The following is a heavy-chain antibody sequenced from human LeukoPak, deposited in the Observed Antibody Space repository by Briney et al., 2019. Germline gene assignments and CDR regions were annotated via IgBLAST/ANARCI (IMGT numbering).Heavy chain of an antibody. V-gene: IGHV3-23*01. J-gene: IGHJ4*02. D-gene: IGHD3-3*01. CDR1: GFTFSSYA. CDR2: ISGSGGST. Sequence: GGSLRLSCAASGFTFSSYAMSWVRQAPGKGLEWVSDISGSGGSTYYADSVKGRFTISRDNSKNTLYLQMNSLRAEDTAVYYCARAKTYYDFWSGYYPYYFDYWGQGTLVTVSS. CDR3: ARAKTYYDFWSGYYPYYFDY.